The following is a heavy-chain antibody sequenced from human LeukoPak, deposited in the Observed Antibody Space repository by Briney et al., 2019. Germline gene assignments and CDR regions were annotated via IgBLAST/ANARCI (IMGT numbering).Heavy chain of an antibody. CDR2: IYYSGST. Sequence: SETLSLTCTVSGGSISSYYWSWIRQPPGKGLEWIVYIYYSGSTNYNPSLKSRVTISVDTSKNQFSLKLSSVTAADTAVYYCARGDDGYGPYFDYWGQGTLVTVSS. D-gene: IGHD5-18*01. CDR3: ARGDDGYGPYFDY. CDR1: GGSISSYY. J-gene: IGHJ4*02. V-gene: IGHV4-59*01.